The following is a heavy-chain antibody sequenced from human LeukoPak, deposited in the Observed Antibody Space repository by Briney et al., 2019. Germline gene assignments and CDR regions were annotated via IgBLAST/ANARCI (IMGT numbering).Heavy chain of an antibody. Sequence: PSQTLSLTCTVSGGSISSGDYYWSWIRQPPGKGLEWIGEINHSGSTNYNPSLKSRVTISVDTSKNQFSLKLSSVTAADTAVYYCARGALLEWLLYLPRWYFDYWGQGTLVTVSS. D-gene: IGHD3-3*01. CDR2: INHSGST. CDR3: ARGALLEWLLYLPRWYFDY. V-gene: IGHV4-30-4*01. CDR1: GGSISSGDYY. J-gene: IGHJ4*02.